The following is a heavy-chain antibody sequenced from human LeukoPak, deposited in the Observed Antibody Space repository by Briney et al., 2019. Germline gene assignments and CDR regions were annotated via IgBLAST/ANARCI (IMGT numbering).Heavy chain of an antibody. Sequence: PGGSLRLFCAASGFTVSSNYMSWVRQAPGKGLEWGSVIYSGGSTYYADSVKGRFTISRDNSKNTLYLQMNSLRAEDTAVYYCARVGYGDYLYFDYWGQGTLVTVSS. D-gene: IGHD4-17*01. V-gene: IGHV3-66*01. CDR1: GFTVSSNY. J-gene: IGHJ4*02. CDR3: ARVGYGDYLYFDY. CDR2: IYSGGST.